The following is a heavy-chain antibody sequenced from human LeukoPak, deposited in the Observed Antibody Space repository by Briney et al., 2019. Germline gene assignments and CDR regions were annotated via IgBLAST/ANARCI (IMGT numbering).Heavy chain of an antibody. CDR1: GVSMNSYH. CDR3: ASGRGGYNPGY. J-gene: IGHJ4*02. D-gene: IGHD5-24*01. Sequence: SETLSLTCTVSGVSMNSYHWSWIRQPPGKGLEWIGYISDSGSTNYNPSLRSRVTISEGTSVNEFSLKLSSVTAADTAVYYCASGRGGYNPGYWGQGTLVTVSS. V-gene: IGHV4-59*01. CDR2: ISDSGST.